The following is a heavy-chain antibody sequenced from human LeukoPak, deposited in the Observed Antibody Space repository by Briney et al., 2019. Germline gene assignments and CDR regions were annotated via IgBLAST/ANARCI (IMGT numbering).Heavy chain of an antibody. Sequence: PSETLSLTCTVSGGSISSYYWSWIRQPPGKGLEWIGYIYYSGSTNYNPSLKSRVTISVDTSKNQFSLKLSSVTAADTAVYYCARHWDIGGSYDAFDIWGQGTMVTVSS. V-gene: IGHV4-59*08. D-gene: IGHD2-15*01. J-gene: IGHJ3*02. CDR3: ARHWDIGGSYDAFDI. CDR1: GGSISSYY. CDR2: IYYSGST.